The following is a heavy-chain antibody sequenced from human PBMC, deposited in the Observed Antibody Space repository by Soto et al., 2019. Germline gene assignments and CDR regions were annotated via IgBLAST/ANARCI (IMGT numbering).Heavy chain of an antibody. CDR2: IIPIFGTA. Sequence: SVKVSCKAAGGTFSSYAISWVRQAPGQGLEWMGGIIPIFGTANYAQKFQGRVTITADESTSTAYMELSSLRSEDTAVYYCASTIFGVVISKDYGMAVWGQGTTVTVSS. D-gene: IGHD3-3*01. V-gene: IGHV1-69*13. CDR1: GGTFSSYA. J-gene: IGHJ6*02. CDR3: ASTIFGVVISKDYGMAV.